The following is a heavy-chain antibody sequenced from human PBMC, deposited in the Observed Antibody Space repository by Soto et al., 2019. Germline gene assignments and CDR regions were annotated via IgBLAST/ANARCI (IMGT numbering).Heavy chain of an antibody. CDR3: ARDRANGPYFDY. CDR1: GGSVSSGSYY. CDR2: IYYSGST. D-gene: IGHD3-10*01. V-gene: IGHV4-61*01. J-gene: IGHJ4*02. Sequence: PSETLSLTCTVSGGSVSSGSYYWSWIRQPPGKGLEWIGYIYYSGSTNYNPSLKSRVTISVDTSKNQFSLKLSSVTAADTAVYYCARDRANGPYFDYWGQGTLVTVSS.